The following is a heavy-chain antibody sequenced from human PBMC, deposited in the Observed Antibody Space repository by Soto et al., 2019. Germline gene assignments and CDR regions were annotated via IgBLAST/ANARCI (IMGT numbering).Heavy chain of an antibody. J-gene: IGHJ6*02. D-gene: IGHD3-10*01. V-gene: IGHV2-70*01. CDR2: IDWDDDK. Sequence: SGPTLVNPTQTLTLTCTFSGFSLSTSGMCVSWIRQPPGKALEWLALIDWDDDKYYSTSLKTRLTISKDTSKNQVVLTMTNMDPVDTATYYCARTKSYYYGSGSYCYYYGMDVWGQGTTATVSS. CDR3: ARTKSYYYGSGSYCYYYGMDV. CDR1: GFSLSTSGMC.